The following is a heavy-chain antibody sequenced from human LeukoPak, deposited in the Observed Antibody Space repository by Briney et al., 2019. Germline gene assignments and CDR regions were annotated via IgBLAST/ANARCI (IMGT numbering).Heavy chain of an antibody. CDR3: AAESGGSYYALSDY. CDR2: ISDSGGST. CDR1: GLTFSSYA. Sequence: GGSLRLSCAASGLTFSSYAMSWVRQAPGKGLEWVSGISDSGGSTYFADSVRGRFTIFRDNSKNTLYLQMNSLRAVDTAVYYCAAESGGSYYALSDYWGQGTLVTVSS. J-gene: IGHJ4*02. D-gene: IGHD1-26*01. V-gene: IGHV3-23*01.